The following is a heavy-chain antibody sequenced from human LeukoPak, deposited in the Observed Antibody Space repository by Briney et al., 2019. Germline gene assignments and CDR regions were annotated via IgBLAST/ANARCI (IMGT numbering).Heavy chain of an antibody. CDR3: ATFTIFNEPSWFDP. CDR2: FDPEDGET. CDR1: GYTLTELS. Sequence: ASVKVSCKVSGYTLTELSMHWVRQAPGKGLEWMGGFDPEDGETIYAQKFQGRVTMTEDTPTDTAYMELSSLRSEDTAVYYCATFTIFNEPSWFDPWGQGTLVTVSS. J-gene: IGHJ5*02. V-gene: IGHV1-24*01. D-gene: IGHD3-3*01.